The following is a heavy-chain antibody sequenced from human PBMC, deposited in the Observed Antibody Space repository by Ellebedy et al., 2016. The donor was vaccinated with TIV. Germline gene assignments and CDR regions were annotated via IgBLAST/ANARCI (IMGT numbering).Heavy chain of an antibody. D-gene: IGHD1-26*01. J-gene: IGHJ4*02. CDR1: GYTFIDYG. CDR2: VSAYSGNT. Sequence: AASVKVSCKSSGYTFIDYGVTWVRQAPGQGLDWMGWVSAYSGNTNYAENLQGRVTMTTDTSTDTAYMELSSLRSEDTAVYYCATVSSTEDSGSLDYWGQGTLVTVSS. V-gene: IGHV1-18*01. CDR3: ATVSSTEDSGSLDY.